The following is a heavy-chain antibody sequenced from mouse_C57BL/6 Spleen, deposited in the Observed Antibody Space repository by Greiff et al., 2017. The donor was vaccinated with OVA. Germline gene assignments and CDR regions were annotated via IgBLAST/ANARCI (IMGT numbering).Heavy chain of an antibody. J-gene: IGHJ4*01. V-gene: IGHV1-22*01. CDR1: GYTFTDYN. CDR3: ARNYYGNYYAMDY. D-gene: IGHD2-1*01. CDR2: INPNNGGT. Sequence: EVQLQQSGPELVKPGASVKMSCKASGYTFTDYNMHWVKQSHGKSLEWIGYINPNNGGTSYNQQFKGKATLTVNKSSSTAYMELRSLTSEDSAVYYCARNYYGNYYAMDYWGQGTSVTVSS.